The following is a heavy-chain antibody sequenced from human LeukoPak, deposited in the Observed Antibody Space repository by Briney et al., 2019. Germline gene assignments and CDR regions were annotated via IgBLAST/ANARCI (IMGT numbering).Heavy chain of an antibody. Sequence: GGALRLSCVVSGYALRNDLMVWVRQARGKGLEWVATGKEDETEKDYVDSVRGRFTIVTDKAKKSLYLQMNSLRPEDTAVYYCAKHNGWLKLGDWGQGTLVTVSS. CDR1: GYALRNDL. CDR3: AKHNGWLKLGD. V-gene: IGHV3-7*01. J-gene: IGHJ4*02. CDR2: GKEDETEK. D-gene: IGHD5-24*01.